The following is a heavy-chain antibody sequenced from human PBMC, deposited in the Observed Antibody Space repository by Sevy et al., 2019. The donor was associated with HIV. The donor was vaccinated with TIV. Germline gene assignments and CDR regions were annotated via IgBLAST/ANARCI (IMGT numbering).Heavy chain of an antibody. CDR1: GYTFKTYG. D-gene: IGHD2-2*01. CDR3: ARDKPQGVVIIPGSMWGGVDY. CDR2: TSAYSGDT. V-gene: IGHV1-18*01. J-gene: IGHJ4*02. Sequence: ASVKVSCKTFGYTFKTYGISWVRQAPGQGLEWMGWTSAYSGDTNFAQKFQGRVTMTTDTSTSTAYMELSSLRSDDTAVYFCARDKPQGVVIIPGSMWGGVDYWGQGTVVTVSS.